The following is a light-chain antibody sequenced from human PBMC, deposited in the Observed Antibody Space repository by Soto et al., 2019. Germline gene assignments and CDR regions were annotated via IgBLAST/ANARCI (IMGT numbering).Light chain of an antibody. CDR1: QSVTTF. J-gene: IGKJ3*01. V-gene: IGKV3-11*02. CDR3: QQRSGWPPLFS. CDR2: GVS. Sequence: IVLTQSPATLSLSPGERATLSCRASQSVTTFLAWYQQRPGQAPRLLIYGVSNRATGVPVRFSGSGSGRDFTLTISSLEPEDFAVYYCQQRSGWPPLFSFGPGTKVEIK.